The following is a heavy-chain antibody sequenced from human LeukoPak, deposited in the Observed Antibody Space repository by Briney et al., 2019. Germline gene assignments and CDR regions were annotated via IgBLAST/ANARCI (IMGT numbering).Heavy chain of an antibody. CDR2: ISSSGSTI. D-gene: IGHD4-23*01. J-gene: IGHJ4*02. Sequence: GGSLRLSFAASGFSFSDYYMSWIRQAPWKGLEWVSYISSSGSTIYYADSVKGRFTISRDNAKNSLYLQMNSLRAEDTAVYYCAREATVVTPGVFDYWGQGTLVTVSS. CDR1: GFSFSDYY. CDR3: AREATVVTPGVFDY. V-gene: IGHV3-11*01.